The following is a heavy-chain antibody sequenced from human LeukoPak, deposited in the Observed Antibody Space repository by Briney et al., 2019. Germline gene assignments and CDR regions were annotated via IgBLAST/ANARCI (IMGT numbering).Heavy chain of an antibody. D-gene: IGHD5-12*01. Sequence: SETLSLTCAVYGGSFSGYYWSWIRQPPGKGLEWIGEINHSGSTNYNPSLKSRVTISVDTSKNQFSLKLSSVTAADTAVYYCARTSNGYGNYFDYWGQGTLVTVSS. CDR3: ARTSNGYGNYFDY. V-gene: IGHV4-34*01. CDR1: GGSFSGYY. CDR2: INHSGST. J-gene: IGHJ4*02.